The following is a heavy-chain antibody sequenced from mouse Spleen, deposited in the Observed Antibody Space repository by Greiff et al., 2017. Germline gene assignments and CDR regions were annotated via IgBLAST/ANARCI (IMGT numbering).Heavy chain of an antibody. V-gene: IGHV1-15*01. D-gene: IGHD2-10*01. Sequence: VQLQQSGAELVRPGASVTLSCKASGYTFTDYEMHWVKQTPVHGLEWIGAIDPETGGTAYNQKFKGKAILTADKSSSTAYMELRSLTSEDSAVYYCTRSSYGNYGYWGQGTTLTVSS. CDR3: TRSSYGNYGY. CDR2: IDPETGGT. J-gene: IGHJ2*01. CDR1: GYTFTDYE.